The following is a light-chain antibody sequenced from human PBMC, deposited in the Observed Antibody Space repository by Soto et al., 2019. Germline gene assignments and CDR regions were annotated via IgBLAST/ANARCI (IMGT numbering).Light chain of an antibody. CDR3: QQYGRSPLT. J-gene: IGKJ4*01. V-gene: IGKV3-20*01. CDR2: GAS. CDR1: QSVSSNY. Sequence: EVVLTQSPGTLSLAPGERATLSCRAGQSVSSNYLAWYQQKPGQPPRLLIYGASSRATGIPDKFSGSGSGTDFTLTISRLEPEDFAVYYCQQYGRSPLTFGGGTKVEIK.